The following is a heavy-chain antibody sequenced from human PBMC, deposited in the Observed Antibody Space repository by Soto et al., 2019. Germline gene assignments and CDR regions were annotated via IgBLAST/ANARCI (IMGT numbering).Heavy chain of an antibody. V-gene: IGHV4-34*01. D-gene: IGHD1-1*01. CDR1: GGSFSGYF. J-gene: IGHJ4*02. Sequence: SETLSLTCTVSGGSFSGYFWTWIRQPPGKGLEWLAEINHSGITNYNPSVESRVSMSVDISKNQFSLRLYSVTAADTAVYYCVRGPYNYNSRYFDYWGQGTLVTVS. CDR3: VRGPYNYNSRYFDY. CDR2: INHSGIT.